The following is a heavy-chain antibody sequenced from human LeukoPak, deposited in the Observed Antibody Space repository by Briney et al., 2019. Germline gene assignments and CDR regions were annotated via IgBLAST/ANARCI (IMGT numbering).Heavy chain of an antibody. CDR3: AKVVLEGNYGLDY. V-gene: IGHV3-30*04. CDR2: ISYDGSNK. J-gene: IGHJ4*02. Sequence: PGGSLRLSCAASGITFSSYAMHWVRQAPGKGLEWVAVISYDGSNKYYADSVKGRFTISRDNSKNTLYLQMNSLRAEDTAVYYCAKVVLEGNYGLDYWGQGTLVTVSS. D-gene: IGHD3-10*01. CDR1: GITFSSYA.